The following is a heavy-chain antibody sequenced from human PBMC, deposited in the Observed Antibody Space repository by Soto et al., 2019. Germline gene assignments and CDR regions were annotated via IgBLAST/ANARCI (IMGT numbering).Heavy chain of an antibody. V-gene: IGHV5-51*01. J-gene: IGHJ4*02. CDR2: IYPRDSDI. CDR1: GYRFTNFW. CDR3: ARRPYNWDDGGCDY. Sequence: EVQLVQAGAEVKKPGESLKISCEASGYRFTNFWIGWVRPMPGKGLEWMGVIYPRDSDIRYSPSFQGQVTFSADTSIDTAYLHWTSLKTSDTAIYYCARRPYNWDDGGCDYWGQGTLVTVSS. D-gene: IGHD1-1*01.